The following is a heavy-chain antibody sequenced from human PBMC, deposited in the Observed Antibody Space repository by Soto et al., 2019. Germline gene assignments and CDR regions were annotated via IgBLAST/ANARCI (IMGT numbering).Heavy chain of an antibody. D-gene: IGHD3-22*01. J-gene: IGHJ4*02. Sequence: PSETLSLTCTFSCGSFNGYYWSWIRQPAGKGLESIGRMYTSGSTNYNPSLKSRVTMSIDTSENQFSLKLTSVTAADTAVYYCARGTLMDYYDSSGYYFDYWGQGTPVTVSS. CDR1: CGSFNGYY. CDR2: MYTSGST. V-gene: IGHV4-4*07. CDR3: ARGTLMDYYDSSGYYFDY.